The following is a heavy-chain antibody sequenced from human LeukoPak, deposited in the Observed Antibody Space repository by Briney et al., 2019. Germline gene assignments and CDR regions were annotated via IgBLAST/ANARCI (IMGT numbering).Heavy chain of an antibody. Sequence: GGSLRLSCAASGFTFSSYAMSWVRQAPGKGLEWVSAISGSGGSTYYADSVKGRFTISRDNSKNTLYLQMNSLRAGDTAVYYCAIQWLVPYSGAFDIWGQGTMVTVSS. CDR1: GFTFSSYA. J-gene: IGHJ3*02. CDR2: ISGSGGST. CDR3: AIQWLVPYSGAFDI. D-gene: IGHD6-19*01. V-gene: IGHV3-23*01.